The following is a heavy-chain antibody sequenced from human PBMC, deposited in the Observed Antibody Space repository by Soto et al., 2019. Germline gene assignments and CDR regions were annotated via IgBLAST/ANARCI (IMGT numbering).Heavy chain of an antibody. V-gene: IGHV4-4*07. D-gene: IGHD1-7*01. CDR2: ITVNGNT. CDR1: GAYISDFS. CDR3: ARESGENWTYEGH. Sequence: QVPQLESGPGLVKPWDTLSITCTVSGAYISDFSWRWIRTPAGKGLEWIGRITVNGNTQYNPSFRSRVTMTMDTSRTQFSLNLQSATAADTALYYCARESGENWTYEGHWGQVTLVSVSS. J-gene: IGHJ1*01.